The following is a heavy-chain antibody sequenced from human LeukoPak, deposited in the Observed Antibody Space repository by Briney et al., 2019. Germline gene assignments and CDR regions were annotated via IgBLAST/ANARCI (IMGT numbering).Heavy chain of an antibody. D-gene: IGHD3-22*01. CDR1: GFTFSSYG. CDR3: AKDGVVVLDYFDY. CDR2: IRYDGSNK. J-gene: IGHJ4*02. Sequence: PGGSLRLSCAASGFTFSSYGMHWVRQAPGKGLEWVAFIRYDGSNKYYADSVKGRFTISRDNSKNTLYLQMNSLRAEDTAVYYCAKDGVVVLDYFDYWGQGTLVTISS. V-gene: IGHV3-30*02.